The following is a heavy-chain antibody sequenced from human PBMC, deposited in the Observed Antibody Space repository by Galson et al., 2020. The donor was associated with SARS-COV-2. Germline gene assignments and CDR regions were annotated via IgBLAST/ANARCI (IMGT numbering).Heavy chain of an antibody. CDR2: ISGSGGST. Sequence: LSLTCAASGFTFSSYAMSWVRQAPGKGLEWVSVISGSGGSTYYADSVKGRFTISRDNSKNTLFLQMNSLRAEDTAVYYCAKDYYGSGSYWGPFDYWGQGTLVTVSS. CDR1: GFTFSSYA. J-gene: IGHJ4*02. V-gene: IGHV3-23*01. D-gene: IGHD3-10*01. CDR3: AKDYYGSGSYWGPFDY.